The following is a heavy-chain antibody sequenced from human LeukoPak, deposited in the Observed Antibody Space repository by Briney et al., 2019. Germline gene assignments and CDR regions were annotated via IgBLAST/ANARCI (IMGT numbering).Heavy chain of an antibody. CDR3: STDPRLLIY. CDR1: GFGFSDSY. V-gene: IGHV3-11*01. J-gene: IGHJ4*01. CDR2: ISGSGSDI. Sequence: PGGSLRLSCVASGFGFSDSYMTWIRQTPGKGLEWLAYISGSGSDICYADSVKGRFTISMDNAKNSLYLQMNSLRPDDTALYYCSTDPRLLIYWGHGTLVTVSS. D-gene: IGHD2-8*01.